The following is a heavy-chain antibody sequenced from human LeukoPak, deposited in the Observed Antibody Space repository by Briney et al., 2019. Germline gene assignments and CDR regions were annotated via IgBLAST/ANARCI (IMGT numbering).Heavy chain of an antibody. Sequence: GGSLRLSCAASGFTFSTYAVHWVRQAPGKGLEWVAVISYDGSNKYYADSVKGRFTISRDNSKNTLYLQMNSLRAEDTAVYYCARVFGSSGYFPFDYWGQGTLVTVSS. CDR2: ISYDGSNK. J-gene: IGHJ4*02. CDR1: GFTFSTYA. D-gene: IGHD3-22*01. CDR3: ARVFGSSGYFPFDY. V-gene: IGHV3-30-3*01.